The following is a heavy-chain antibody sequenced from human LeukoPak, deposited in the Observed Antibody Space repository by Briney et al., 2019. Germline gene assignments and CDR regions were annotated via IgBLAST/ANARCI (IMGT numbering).Heavy chain of an antibody. J-gene: IGHJ6*03. CDR3: ARGYRQQLVRGRYYYYMDV. D-gene: IGHD6-13*01. V-gene: IGHV1-8*01. Sequence: GASVKVSCKASGYTFTSYDINWVRQATGQGLEWMGWMNPNSGNTGYAQKFQGRVTMTRNTSISTAYMELSSLRSEDTAVYYCARGYRQQLVRGRYYYYMDVWGKGTTVTISS. CDR2: MNPNSGNT. CDR1: GYTFTSYD.